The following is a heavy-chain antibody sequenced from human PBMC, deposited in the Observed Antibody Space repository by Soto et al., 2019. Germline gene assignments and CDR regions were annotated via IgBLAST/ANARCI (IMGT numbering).Heavy chain of an antibody. CDR2: VYYSGAT. V-gene: IGHV4-31*03. CDR1: GDSMATGGHY. D-gene: IGHD3-16*01. CDR3: ARDKDLQPTVWGF. Sequence: SETLSLTXTVSGDSMATGGHYYNWIRQVPGKGLEWIGYVYYSGATHYTPSLRARATISRDTSKNQFSLRLISVTAADTALYYCARDKDLQPTVWGFWGQGIQVTVSS. J-gene: IGHJ4*02.